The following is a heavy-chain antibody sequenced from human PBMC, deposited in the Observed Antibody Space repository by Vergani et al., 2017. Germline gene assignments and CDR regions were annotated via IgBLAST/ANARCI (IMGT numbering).Heavy chain of an antibody. Sequence: QVQLQESGPGLVKPSQTLSLTCTVSGGSFNSGSYYWSWLRQPAGKRLEWIGRIHTNGVIHYNPSLNSRATISVDTSRNQISLNLTSMTATATAIYFCARGNPYVDFDIWGQGTMITVSS. J-gene: IGHJ3*02. CDR2: IHTNGVI. CDR3: ARGNPYVDFDI. V-gene: IGHV4-61*02. D-gene: IGHD3-16*01. CDR1: GGSFNSGSYY.